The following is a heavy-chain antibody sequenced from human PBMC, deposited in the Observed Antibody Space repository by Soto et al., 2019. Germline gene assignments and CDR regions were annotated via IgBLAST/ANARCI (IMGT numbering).Heavy chain of an antibody. Sequence: QVQLQSSGPGLVKPSQTLSLPCTGSDASSSSGGYYWSSTRHPPGKCLECTGYTYYSGSTYYNPSLKCRVTISVDRSKNQFALKVSSVTAADTAGYYWARDAESYASGSYGMDVWGEGTTDTVSS. D-gene: IGHD3-16*01. J-gene: IGHJ6*04. CDR1: DASSSSGGYY. CDR3: ARDAESYASGSYGMDV. CDR2: TYYSGST. V-gene: IGHV4-31*03.